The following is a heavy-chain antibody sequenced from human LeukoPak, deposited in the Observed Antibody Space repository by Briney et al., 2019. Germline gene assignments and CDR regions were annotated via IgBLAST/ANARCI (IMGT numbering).Heavy chain of an antibody. CDR2: IYYSGST. J-gene: IGHJ4*02. V-gene: IGHV4-39*07. D-gene: IGHD2-2*01. CDR1: GGSISSSSYY. CDR3: ARATRYCSSTSCRGFFDY. Sequence: SETLSLTCTVSGGSISSSSYYWGWIRQPPGKGLEWIGSIYYSGSTYYNPSLKSRVTISVDTSKNQSSLKLSSVTAADTAVYYCARATRYCSSTSCRGFFDYWGQGTLVTVSS.